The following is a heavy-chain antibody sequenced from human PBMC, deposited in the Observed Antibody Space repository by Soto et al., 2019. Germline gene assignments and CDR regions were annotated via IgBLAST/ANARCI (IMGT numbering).Heavy chain of an antibody. CDR3: ARQPHCSSNSCSGVAHLYYGVDV. D-gene: IGHD2-2*01. J-gene: IGHJ6*02. CDR1: GYSFTIYW. CDR2: IDPSDSYT. Sequence: PGESLKISCEGSGYSFTIYWITWVRQMPGKGLEWVGRIDPSDSYTNYNPSFQGHVTISVDKSISTAYLQWSILEASDTAMYYCARQPHCSSNSCSGVAHLYYGVDVWGQGTTVTVSS. V-gene: IGHV5-10-1*01.